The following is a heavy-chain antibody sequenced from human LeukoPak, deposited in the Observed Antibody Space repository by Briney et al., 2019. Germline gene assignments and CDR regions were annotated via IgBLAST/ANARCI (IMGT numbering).Heavy chain of an antibody. CDR3: ASTAIGWFGELLSYFQH. D-gene: IGHD3-10*01. V-gene: IGHV4-59*02. Sequence: SQTLSPTCTVSGGSVSSYYWSWIRQPPGKGLEWIGYIYYSGSTNYKPSLKSRVTISVDTPKNQFSLKLSSVTAADTAVYYCASTAIGWFGELLSYFQHWGQGTLVTVSS. CDR2: IYYSGST. CDR1: GGSVSSYY. J-gene: IGHJ1*01.